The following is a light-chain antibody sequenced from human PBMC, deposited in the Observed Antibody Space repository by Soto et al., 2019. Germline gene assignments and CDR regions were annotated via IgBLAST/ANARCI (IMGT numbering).Light chain of an antibody. CDR3: QRYSRSPPR. V-gene: IGKV3-20*01. Sequence: DIVLTQFPGTLSLSPGERATLSCRASQSVSSSYLAWYQQKPGQAPRLLIYGASARATGIPDRFSGSGSGTDFTLTITRLEPEDFALYYCQRYSRSPPRVGGGTKVEIK. J-gene: IGKJ4*01. CDR2: GAS. CDR1: QSVSSSY.